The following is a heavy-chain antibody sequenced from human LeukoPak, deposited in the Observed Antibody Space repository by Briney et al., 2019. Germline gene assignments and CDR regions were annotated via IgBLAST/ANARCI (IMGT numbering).Heavy chain of an antibody. V-gene: IGHV3-66*01. CDR2: TYSNGRT. D-gene: IGHD3-10*01. CDR3: ARGRGLPGPLDY. CDR1: GFTLSNAW. Sequence: GGSLRLSCAASGFTLSNAWMNWVRQAPGKGLEWVSVTYSNGRTYYADSVKGRFTISRDISRNTLYLQMNSLRAEDTAVYYCARGRGLPGPLDYWGQGTLVTVSS. J-gene: IGHJ4*02.